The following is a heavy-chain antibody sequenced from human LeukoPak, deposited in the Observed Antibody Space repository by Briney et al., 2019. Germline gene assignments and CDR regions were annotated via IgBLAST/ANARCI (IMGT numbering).Heavy chain of an antibody. CDR1: GGSISSHH. V-gene: IGHV4-59*08. CDR2: IYYSGRN. CDR3: ARRVSSGQLDY. J-gene: IGHJ4*02. D-gene: IGHD6-19*01. Sequence: ASETLSLTCTVYGGSISSHHWSWLRQPQGKGLEWIGYIYYSGRNNYNPSLKSRVTISVDTSKNHFSLKLSSVTAADTAVYYRARRVSSGQLDYWGQGTLVTVSS.